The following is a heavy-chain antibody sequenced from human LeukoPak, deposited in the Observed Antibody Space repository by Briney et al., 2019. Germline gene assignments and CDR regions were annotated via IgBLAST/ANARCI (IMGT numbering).Heavy chain of an antibody. CDR2: ISTTGGDV. Sequence: GGSLRLSCAASGFTFSSQNMNWVRQAPGKGLEWVSSISTTGGDVNYADSVKGRFTISRDKSKNTLYLQMNSLRADGTAVYYCAKDNYYDSGGYYSPLDYWGQGTLVTVSS. J-gene: IGHJ4*02. V-gene: IGHV3-21*04. CDR1: GFTFSSQN. CDR3: AKDNYYDSGGYYSPLDY. D-gene: IGHD3-22*01.